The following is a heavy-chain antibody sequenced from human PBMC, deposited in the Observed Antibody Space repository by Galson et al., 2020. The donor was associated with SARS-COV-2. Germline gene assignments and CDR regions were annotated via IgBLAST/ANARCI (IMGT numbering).Heavy chain of an antibody. CDR1: GGSINSGGHY. CDR3: ARSTVTTQTHWFDP. Sequence: ASETLSLTCTVSGGSINSGGHYWTWIRQHPDKGLEWIGYLYHTGVTHFNPSLKGRVTMSIDTSKNQFSMELTSVTAADTAVYYCARSTVTTQTHWFDPWGQGILLIVSS. V-gene: IGHV4-31*03. CDR2: LYHTGVT. J-gene: IGHJ5*02. D-gene: IGHD4-17*01.